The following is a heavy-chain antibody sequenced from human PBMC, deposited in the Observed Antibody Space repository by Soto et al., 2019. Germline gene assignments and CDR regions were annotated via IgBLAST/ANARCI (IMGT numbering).Heavy chain of an antibody. D-gene: IGHD6-6*01. Sequence: EVQLVESGGGLVQPGGSLRLSCAASGFTFSSYDMHWVRQATGKGLEWVSAIGTAGDTYYPGSVKGRFTISRENAKNSLYLQMNSLRAGDTAVYYCARGSSSSRKTPFDYWGQGTLVTVSS. CDR3: ARGSSSSRKTPFDY. CDR2: IGTAGDT. J-gene: IGHJ4*02. CDR1: GFTFSSYD. V-gene: IGHV3-13*01.